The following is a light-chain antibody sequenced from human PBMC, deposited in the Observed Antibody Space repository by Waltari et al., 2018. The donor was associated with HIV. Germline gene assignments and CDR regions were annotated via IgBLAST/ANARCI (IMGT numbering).Light chain of an antibody. CDR1: QSISSY. CDR3: QQSYSTPQT. CDR2: AAS. V-gene: IGKV1-39*01. Sequence: DIQMTQSPSSLSASVGDSVTTTCRASQSISSYLNWYQQKPGKDPKLLIYAASSLQSGVPSRFSGSGSGTDFTLTISSLQPEDFATYYCQQSYSTPQTFGQGTKLEIK. J-gene: IGKJ2*01.